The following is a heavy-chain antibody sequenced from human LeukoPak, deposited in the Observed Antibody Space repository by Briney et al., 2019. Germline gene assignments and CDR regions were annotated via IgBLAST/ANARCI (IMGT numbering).Heavy chain of an antibody. J-gene: IGHJ4*02. CDR2: INHSGST. V-gene: IGHV4-34*01. CDR3: ARLVASSSWWDY. D-gene: IGHD6-13*01. Sequence: SETLSLTCAVYGGSFSGYYWSWIRQPPGKGLEWIGEINHSGSTNYNPSLKSRVTISVDTSKNQFSLKLSSVTAADTAVYYCARLVASSSWWDYWGQGTLVTVSS. CDR1: GGSFSGYY.